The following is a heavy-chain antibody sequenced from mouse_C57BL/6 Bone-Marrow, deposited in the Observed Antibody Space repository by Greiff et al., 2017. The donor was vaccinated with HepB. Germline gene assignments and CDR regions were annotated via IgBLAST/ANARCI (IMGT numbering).Heavy chain of an antibody. CDR3: ARLLRPLYYYAMDY. D-gene: IGHD1-2*01. CDR1: GYTFTNYW. J-gene: IGHJ4*01. CDR2: IYPGGGYT. V-gene: IGHV1-63*01. Sequence: QVQLQQSGAELVRPGTSVKMSCKASGYTFTNYWIGWAKQRPGHGLEWIGDIYPGGGYTNYNEKFKGKATLTADKSSSTAYMQFSSLTSEDSAIYYCARLLRPLYYYAMDYWGQGTSVTVSS.